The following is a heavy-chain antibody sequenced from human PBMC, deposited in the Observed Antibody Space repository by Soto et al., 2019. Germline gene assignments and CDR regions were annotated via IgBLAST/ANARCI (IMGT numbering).Heavy chain of an antibody. V-gene: IGHV6-1*01. D-gene: IGHD3-3*01. Sequence: SPTLSLTCAISGDSVSSNSAAWNWIRQSPSRGLEWLGRTYYRSKWYNDYAVSVKSRITINPDTSKNQFSLQLNSVTPEDTAVYYCARDLTIFGVVHYYYYYGMDVWGQGTTVTVSS. CDR3: ARDLTIFGVVHYYYYYGMDV. CDR1: GDSVSSNSAA. CDR2: TYYRSKWYN. J-gene: IGHJ6*02.